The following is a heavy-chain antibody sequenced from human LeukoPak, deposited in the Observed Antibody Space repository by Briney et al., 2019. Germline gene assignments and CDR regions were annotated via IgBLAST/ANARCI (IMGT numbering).Heavy chain of an antibody. CDR1: GGSISSGDYY. D-gene: IGHD3-22*01. CDR2: IYYSGST. Sequence: SETLSLTCTVSGGSISSGDYYWSWIRQPPGKGLEWIGYIYYSGSTYYNPSLKSRVTISVDTSKNQFSLKLSSVTAADTAVYYCARASLNYYYDGSGYYRPPFDYWGQGTLVTVSS. J-gene: IGHJ4*02. CDR3: ARASLNYYYDGSGYYRPPFDY. V-gene: IGHV4-30-4*08.